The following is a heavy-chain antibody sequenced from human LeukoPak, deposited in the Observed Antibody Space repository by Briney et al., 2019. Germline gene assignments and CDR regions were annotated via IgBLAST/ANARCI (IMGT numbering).Heavy chain of an antibody. CDR1: GFTFSSYW. Sequence: PGGSLRLSCAASGFTFSSYWIHWVRQAPGKGLVWVSRINSDGSSTNYADSVKGRFTISRDNAKNTLSLQMNSLRAEDTAVYYCARVPITLAGTKDAKYFQHWGQGTLVTVSS. CDR3: ARVPITLAGTKDAKYFQH. J-gene: IGHJ1*01. V-gene: IGHV3-74*01. CDR2: INSDGSST. D-gene: IGHD6-19*01.